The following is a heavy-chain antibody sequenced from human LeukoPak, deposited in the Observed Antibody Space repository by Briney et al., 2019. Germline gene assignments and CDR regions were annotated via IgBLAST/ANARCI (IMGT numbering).Heavy chain of an antibody. D-gene: IGHD1-26*01. Sequence: PSETLSLTCAVYGGSFSGYYWSWIRQPPGKGLEWIGEINHSGTTDYNPSLKSRVTISVDTSKSLFSLKLSSVTAADTAVYYCAGFIVGAITDAGRSWFDPWGQGTLVTVSS. CDR3: AGFIVGAITDAGRSWFDP. CDR2: INHSGTT. CDR1: GGSFSGYY. J-gene: IGHJ5*02. V-gene: IGHV4-34*01.